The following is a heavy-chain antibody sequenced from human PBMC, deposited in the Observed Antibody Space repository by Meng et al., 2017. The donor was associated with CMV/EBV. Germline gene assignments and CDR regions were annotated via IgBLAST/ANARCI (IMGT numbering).Heavy chain of an antibody. CDR3: ARVSQLPPPEYYYDSSGYYLDYYYYGMDV. CDR1: GFTFSSYD. V-gene: IGHV3-13*03. D-gene: IGHD3-22*01. CDR2: IGTAGDT. Sequence: GESLKISCAACGFTFSSYDIHWVRQATGKGLEWVSAIGTAGDTYYPGSVKGQFTISRENAKNSLYLQMNSLRAGDTAVYYCARVSQLPPPEYYYDSSGYYLDYYYYGMDVWGQGTTVTVSS. J-gene: IGHJ6*02.